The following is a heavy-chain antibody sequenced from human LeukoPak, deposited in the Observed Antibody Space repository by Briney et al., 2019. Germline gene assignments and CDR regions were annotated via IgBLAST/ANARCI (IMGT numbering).Heavy chain of an antibody. Sequence: SETLSLTCTVSGGSISTYYWNWIRQPPGKGLEWIGYIYHSGSTNYNPSLQSRVTISVDTSKNQFSLNLNSVTAADTAVYYCARGGAARLHFQNWGQGTLVTVS. CDR2: IYHSGST. CDR1: GGSISTYY. CDR3: ARGGAARLHFQN. J-gene: IGHJ1*01. V-gene: IGHV4-59*01. D-gene: IGHD6-6*01.